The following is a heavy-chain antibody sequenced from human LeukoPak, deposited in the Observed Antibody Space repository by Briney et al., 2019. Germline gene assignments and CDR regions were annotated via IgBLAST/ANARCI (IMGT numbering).Heavy chain of an antibody. V-gene: IGHV1-18*04. CDR3: GRDYYYGTSAPYNFGIDV. J-gene: IGHJ6*02. CDR2: ISGYNGNT. CDR1: GYTLTKYG. D-gene: IGHD3-10*01. Sequence: EASVKVSCKASGYTLTKYGISWVRQAPGQGPEWMGWISGYNGNTNYAQKFQGRVTMTTDTSTSTAYMELRDLKPDDTAVYYCGRDYYYGTSAPYNFGIDVWGQGTTVTVSS.